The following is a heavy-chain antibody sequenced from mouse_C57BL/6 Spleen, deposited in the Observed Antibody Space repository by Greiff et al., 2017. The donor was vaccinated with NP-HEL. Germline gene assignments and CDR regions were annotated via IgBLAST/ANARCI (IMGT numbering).Heavy chain of an antibody. J-gene: IGHJ4*01. CDR3: TRGAQALYYYAMDY. CDR1: GYTFTDYE. V-gene: IGHV1-15*01. D-gene: IGHD3-2*02. CDR2: IDPETGGT. Sequence: QVQLQQSGAELVRPGASVTLSCKASGYTFTDYEMHWVKQTPVHGLEWIGAIDPETGGTAYNQKFKGKAILTADKSSSTAYMELRSLTSEDSAVYYCTRGAQALYYYAMDYWGQGTSVTVSS.